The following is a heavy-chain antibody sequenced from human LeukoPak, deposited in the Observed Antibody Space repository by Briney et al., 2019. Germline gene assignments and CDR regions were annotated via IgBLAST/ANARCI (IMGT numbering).Heavy chain of an antibody. CDR3: AKVYVAVAGRRGGYYFDY. CDR1: GFTFSSYA. J-gene: IGHJ4*02. D-gene: IGHD6-19*01. CDR2: ISGSGGST. Sequence: GGSLRLPCAASGFTFSSYAMSWVRQAPGKGLEWVSAISGSGGSTYYADSVRGRFTISRDNSKNTLYLQMSSLRAEDTAVYYCAKVYVAVAGRRGGYYFDYWGQGTLVTVSS. V-gene: IGHV3-23*01.